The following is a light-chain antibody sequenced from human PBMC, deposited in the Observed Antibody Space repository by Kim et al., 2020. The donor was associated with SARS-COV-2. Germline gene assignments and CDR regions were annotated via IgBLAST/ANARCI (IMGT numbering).Light chain of an antibody. CDR3: NSHTSSTAFV. CDR1: RSDVGSYDR. CDR2: EVR. J-gene: IGLJ1*01. V-gene: IGLV2-18*02. Sequence: GQSFTISCTGNRSDVGSYDRVSWYQLAPGTAPKLLIYEVRKRPSGVPDRFSGSKSGNTASLTISGLQAEDEAEYYCNSHTSSTAFVFGPGTKVTVL.